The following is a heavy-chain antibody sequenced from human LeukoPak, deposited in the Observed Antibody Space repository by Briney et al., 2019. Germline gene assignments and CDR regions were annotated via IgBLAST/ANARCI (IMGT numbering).Heavy chain of an antibody. CDR2: IKQDGSDK. CDR1: GFTFSSHW. J-gene: IGHJ4*02. V-gene: IGHV3-7*01. D-gene: IGHD3-10*01. CDR3: ARAYYGSGSYYQQRFDY. Sequence: GGSLRLSCVDSGFTFSSHWMSWVRQAPGKGLEWVANIKQDGSDKYYVDSVKGRFTISRDNAKNSLYLQMNSLRAEDTAVYYCARAYYGSGSYYQQRFDYWGQGTLVTVSS.